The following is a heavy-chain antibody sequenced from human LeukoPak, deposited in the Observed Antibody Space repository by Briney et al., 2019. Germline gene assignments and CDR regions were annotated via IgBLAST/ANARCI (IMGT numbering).Heavy chain of an antibody. D-gene: IGHD3-22*01. V-gene: IGHV4-28*05. CDR1: GYSISSSNW. CDR2: IYYSGSI. Sequence: SDTLSLTCAVSGYSISSSNWWGWIRQPPGKGLEWIGYIYYSGSIYYNPTLKSGATLQVHTSINQFSVKLSCVTAADTAVYYCARLVYDKDYWGQGTLVSVSS. CDR3: ARLVYDKDY. J-gene: IGHJ4*02.